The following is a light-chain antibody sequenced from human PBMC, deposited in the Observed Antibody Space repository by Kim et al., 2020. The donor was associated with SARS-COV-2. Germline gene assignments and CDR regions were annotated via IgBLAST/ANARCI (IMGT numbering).Light chain of an antibody. CDR3: NSRDSRGNHLGV. J-gene: IGLJ1*01. CDR1: SLRSYY. Sequence: SSELTQDPAVSVALGQTVRITCQGDSLRSYYASWYQQKPGQDPILVIYGKNNRPSGIPDRFSGSSSGNTASLTITGAQAEDEADYYCNSRDSRGNHLGVF. V-gene: IGLV3-19*01. CDR2: GKN.